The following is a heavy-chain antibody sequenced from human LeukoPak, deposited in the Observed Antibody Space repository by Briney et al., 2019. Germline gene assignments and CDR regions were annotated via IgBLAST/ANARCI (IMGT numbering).Heavy chain of an antibody. D-gene: IGHD3-3*01. J-gene: IGHJ6*02. V-gene: IGHV4-34*01. CDR2: INHSGST. CDR1: GGSFSGYY. CDR3: ARNYYDFWSGYFTYYYYGMDV. Sequence: PSETLSLTCAVYGGSFSGYYWSWIRQPPGKGLEWIGEINHSGSTNYNPSLKSRVTISVDTSKNQFFLKLSSVTAADTAVYYCARNYYDFWSGYFTYYYYGMDVWGQGTTVTVSS.